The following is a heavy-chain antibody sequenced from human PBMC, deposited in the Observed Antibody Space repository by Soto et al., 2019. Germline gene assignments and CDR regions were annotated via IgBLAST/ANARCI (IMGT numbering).Heavy chain of an antibody. D-gene: IGHD3-22*01. CDR1: GGTFSSYA. CDR3: ARLSDYYDSSGYYYELDY. V-gene: IGHV1-69*06. J-gene: IGHJ4*02. Sequence: QVQLVQSGAEVKKPGSSVKVSCKASGGTFSSYAISWVRQAPGQGLEWMGGIIPIFGTANYAQKFQGRVTITAYKSTSTAYMELSSLRSEDTAVYYCARLSDYYDSSGYYYELDYWGQGTLVTVSS. CDR2: IIPIFGTA.